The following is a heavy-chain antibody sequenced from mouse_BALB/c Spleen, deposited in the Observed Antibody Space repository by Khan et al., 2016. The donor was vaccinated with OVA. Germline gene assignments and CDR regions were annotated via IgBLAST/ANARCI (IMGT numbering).Heavy chain of an antibody. D-gene: IGHD4-1*01. J-gene: IGHJ4*01. CDR1: GFNIRHYY. Sequence: VQLKESGADLVRSGASVKLSCIASGFNIRHYYLHWVKQRPEQGLEWIGWIDPDNGDTEYDPKFQGKATMTADTSSNTAYLQLSSLTSEDTAVYYCTTGWGDAMDYWGQGTSVTVSS. CDR2: IDPDNGDT. V-gene: IGHV14-4*02. CDR3: TTGWGDAMDY.